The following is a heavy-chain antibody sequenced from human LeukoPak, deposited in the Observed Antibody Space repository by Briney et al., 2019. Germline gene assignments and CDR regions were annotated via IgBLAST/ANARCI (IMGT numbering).Heavy chain of an antibody. Sequence: SETLSLTCTVPGGSISSSSYYWGWIRQPPGKGLEWIGSIYYSGSTYYNPSLKSRVTISVDTSKNQFSLKLSSVTAADTAVYYCARESGIVGATFFDYWGQGTLVTVSS. D-gene: IGHD1-26*01. V-gene: IGHV4-39*07. CDR2: IYYSGST. CDR1: GGSISSSSYY. CDR3: ARESGIVGATFFDY. J-gene: IGHJ4*02.